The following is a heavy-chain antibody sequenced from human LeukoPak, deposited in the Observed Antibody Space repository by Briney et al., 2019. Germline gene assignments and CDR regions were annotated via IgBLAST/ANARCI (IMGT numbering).Heavy chain of an antibody. CDR3: ATGTGTPDAFDI. CDR2: IRYDGSNK. Sequence: QPGRSLRLSCAASGFTFSSYAMHWVRQAPGKGLEWVAFIRYDGSNKYYADSVKGRFTISRDNSKNTLYLQMNSLRAEDTAVYYCATGTGTPDAFDIWGQGTMVTVSS. CDR1: GFTFSSYA. J-gene: IGHJ3*02. D-gene: IGHD1-7*01. V-gene: IGHV3-30*04.